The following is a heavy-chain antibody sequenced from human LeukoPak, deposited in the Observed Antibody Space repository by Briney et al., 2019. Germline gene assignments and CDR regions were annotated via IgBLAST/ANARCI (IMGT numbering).Heavy chain of an antibody. CDR1: GFTFSSYA. V-gene: IGHV3-23*01. J-gene: IGHJ6*03. CDR3: ASRTHYYYYYMDV. CDR2: ISGSGGST. Sequence: GGSLRLSCAASGFTFSSYAMSWVRQSPGKGLEWVSAISGSGGSTYYADSVKGRFTISRDNAKNSLYLQMNSLRAEDTAVYYCASRTHYYYYYMDVWGKGTTVTVSS. D-gene: IGHD2-2*01.